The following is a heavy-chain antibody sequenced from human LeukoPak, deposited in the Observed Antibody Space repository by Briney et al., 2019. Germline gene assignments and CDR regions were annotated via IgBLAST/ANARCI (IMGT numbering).Heavy chain of an antibody. D-gene: IGHD3-16*02. Sequence: GGSLRLSCAASGFTFSSYAMSWVRQAPGKGLEWVSAISGSGGSTYYADSVKGRFTISRDNSKNTLYQQMNSLRAEDTAVYYCAKDQLSTAMITFGGVIVIPFDYWGQGTLVTVSS. CDR2: ISGSGGST. CDR3: AKDQLSTAMITFGGVIVIPFDY. V-gene: IGHV3-23*01. J-gene: IGHJ4*02. CDR1: GFTFSSYA.